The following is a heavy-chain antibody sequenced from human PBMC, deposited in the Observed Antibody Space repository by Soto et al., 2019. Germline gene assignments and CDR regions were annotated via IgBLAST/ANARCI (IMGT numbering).Heavy chain of an antibody. Sequence: GGSLRLSCAASGFTFSSYAMSWVRQAPGKGLEWVSAISGSGGSTYYADSVKGRFTISRDNSKNTLYLQMNSLRAEDTAVYYCAKDAVAGTLNPDEFDYWGQGTLVTVSS. CDR3: AKDAVAGTLNPDEFDY. CDR1: GFTFSSYA. V-gene: IGHV3-23*01. D-gene: IGHD6-19*01. CDR2: ISGSGGST. J-gene: IGHJ4*02.